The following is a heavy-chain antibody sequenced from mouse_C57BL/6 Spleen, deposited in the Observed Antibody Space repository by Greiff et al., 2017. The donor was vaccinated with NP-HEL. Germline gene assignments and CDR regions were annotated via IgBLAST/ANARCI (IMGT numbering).Heavy chain of an antibody. CDR2: IRNKANNHET. CDR3: TGDWDGDFDY. Sequence: EVKVEESGGGLVQPGGSMKLSCAASGFTFSDAWMDWVRQSPEKGLEWVAEIRNKANNHETYYAESVKGRFTISRDGSKSRVYLHMNSLGAEDTGIYCCTGDWDGDFDYWGQGTTLTVSS. D-gene: IGHD4-1*01. J-gene: IGHJ2*01. V-gene: IGHV6-6*01. CDR1: GFTFSDAW.